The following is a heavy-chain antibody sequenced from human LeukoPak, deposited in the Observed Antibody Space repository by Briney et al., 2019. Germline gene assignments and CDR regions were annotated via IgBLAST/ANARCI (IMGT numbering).Heavy chain of an antibody. V-gene: IGHV3-23*01. CDR1: GFTFSSYD. J-gene: IGHJ4*02. CDR2: ISGGGNT. CDR3: ARRAGAYSHPYDY. D-gene: IGHD4/OR15-4a*01. Sequence: GGSLRLSCAASGFTFSSYDMSWVRQAPGKGLEWVSGISGGGNTFYSDSVKGRFTISRDNSKNTLYLQMNSLRAEDTAVYYCARRAGAYSHPYDYWGQGTLVTVSS.